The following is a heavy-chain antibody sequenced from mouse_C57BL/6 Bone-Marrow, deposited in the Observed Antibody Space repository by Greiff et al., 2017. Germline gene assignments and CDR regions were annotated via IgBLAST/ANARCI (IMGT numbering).Heavy chain of an antibody. CDR3: ARWGYAMDD. V-gene: IGHV1-9*01. CDR1: GYTFTGYW. CDR2: ILPGNGST. J-gene: IGHJ4*01. Sequence: QVQLQQSGAELMKPGASVKLSCKATGYTFTGYWIEWVKQRPGHGLEWIGEILPGNGSTNYNEKFKGKATFTADTSSNTAYMQLSSLTTEDATSYYYARWGYAMDDWGQGTSVTVSA.